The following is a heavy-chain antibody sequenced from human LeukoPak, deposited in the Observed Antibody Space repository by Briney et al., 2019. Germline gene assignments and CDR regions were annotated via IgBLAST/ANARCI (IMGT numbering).Heavy chain of an antibody. D-gene: IGHD4-17*01. CDR3: AKDDDGHHHGVDH. J-gene: IGHJ4*02. CDR2: IGYSAGDT. V-gene: IGHV3-23*01. Sequence: GGSLRLSCGASGFTVSSYAMTWVRQAPGKGLEWVSAIGYSAGDTYYADSVKGRFTISRDNSMNTLYLQMSSLRADDTALYYCAKDDDGHHHGVDHWGQGTLVTVSS. CDR1: GFTVSSYA.